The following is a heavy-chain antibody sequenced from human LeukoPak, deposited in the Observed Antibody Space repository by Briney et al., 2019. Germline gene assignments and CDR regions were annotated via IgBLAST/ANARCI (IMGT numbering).Heavy chain of an antibody. CDR2: MNSDGSST. CDR1: GFTFSSYW. CDR3: AGRLFNAFDI. J-gene: IGHJ3*02. Sequence: GGSLRLSCAASGFTFSSYWMHWVRQATGKGLVWVSRMNSDGSSTSYADSVKGRFTISRDNAKNTLYLQLNSLRAEDTAVYFCAGRLFNAFDIWGQGTMVTVSS. V-gene: IGHV3-74*01.